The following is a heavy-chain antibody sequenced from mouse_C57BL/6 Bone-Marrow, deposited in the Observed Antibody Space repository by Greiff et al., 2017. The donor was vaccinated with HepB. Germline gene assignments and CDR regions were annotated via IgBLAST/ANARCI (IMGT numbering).Heavy chain of an antibody. J-gene: IGHJ3*01. CDR1: GFTFSSYG. V-gene: IGHV5-6*02. CDR2: ISSGGSYT. CDR3: ARRADYSSSWFAY. Sequence: EVKVVESGGDLVKPGGSLKLSCAASGFTFSSYGMSWVRQTPDKRLEWVATISSGGSYTYYPDSVKGRFTISRDNAKNTLYLQMSSLKSEDTAMYYCARRADYSSSWFAYWGQGTLVTVSA. D-gene: IGHD2-12*01.